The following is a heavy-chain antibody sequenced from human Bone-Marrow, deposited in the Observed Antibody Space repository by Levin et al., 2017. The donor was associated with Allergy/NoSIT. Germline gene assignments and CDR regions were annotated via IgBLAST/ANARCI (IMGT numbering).Heavy chain of an antibody. CDR2: ISRSGTYT. D-gene: IGHD3-10*01. CDR3: ARGVFNGDAFDI. J-gene: IGHJ3*02. Sequence: PGRSLRLSCAASGFTFSDYYMTWIRQAPGKGLEWVSYISRSGTYTNYADSVTGRFTISRDDAKSSLYLQMNNLRVEDTGVYFCARGVFNGDAFDIWGQGTRVVVST. V-gene: IGHV3-11*05. CDR1: GFTFSDYY.